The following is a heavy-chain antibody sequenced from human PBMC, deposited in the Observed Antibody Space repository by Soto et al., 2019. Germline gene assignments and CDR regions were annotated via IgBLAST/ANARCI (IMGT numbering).Heavy chain of an antibody. CDR3: TKALYCSSTSCYSGGDTFHI. J-gene: IGHJ3*02. Sequence: GASVKVSCKASGGTFSSYAISWVRQAPGQGLEWMGGIIPIFGTANYAQKFQGRVTITADESTSTAYMELSSLRAEDTAVYYCTKALYCSSTSCYSGGDTFHIWGQGTMVTVSS. D-gene: IGHD2-2*01. CDR1: GGTFSSYA. CDR2: IIPIFGTA. V-gene: IGHV1-69*13.